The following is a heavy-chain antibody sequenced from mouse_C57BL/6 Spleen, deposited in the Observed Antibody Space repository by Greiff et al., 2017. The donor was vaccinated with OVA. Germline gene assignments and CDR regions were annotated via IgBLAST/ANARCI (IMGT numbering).Heavy chain of an antibody. CDR1: GFNITDDY. J-gene: IGHJ1*03. Sequence: EVQLQQSGAELVRPGASVKLSCTASGFNITDDYMHWVKQRPEQGLEWIGWIDPENGDTEYASKFQGKATITADTSSNTAYLQLSSLTSEDTAVYYCTASYGPYWCFDVWGTGTTVTVSS. D-gene: IGHD1-1*02. CDR3: TASYGPYWCFDV. V-gene: IGHV14-4*01. CDR2: IDPENGDT.